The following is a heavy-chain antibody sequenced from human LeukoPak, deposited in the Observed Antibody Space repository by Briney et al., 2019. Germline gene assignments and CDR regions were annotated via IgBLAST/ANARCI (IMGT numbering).Heavy chain of an antibody. CDR1: GGSISGYY. CDR3: ARYGSGTYPRFDY. Sequence: SETLSLTCTVSGGSISGYYWSWIRQSPGKGLEWVGYIYNSGSTNYNPSLQSRVTISVDTSKNQFSLNLSSVTAADTAVYYCARYGSGTYPRFDYWGQGTLVTVSS. J-gene: IGHJ4*02. CDR2: IYNSGST. D-gene: IGHD3-10*01. V-gene: IGHV4-59*08.